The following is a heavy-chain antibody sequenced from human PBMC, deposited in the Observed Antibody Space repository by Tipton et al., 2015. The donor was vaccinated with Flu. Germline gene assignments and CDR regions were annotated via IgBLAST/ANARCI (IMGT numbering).Heavy chain of an antibody. CDR1: GGSISSSSYY. CDR2: IYYSGST. V-gene: IGHV4-39*07. D-gene: IGHD2-15*01. CDR3: ARGSRLVVVRGLDATNWYFDL. J-gene: IGHJ2*01. Sequence: TLSLTCTVSGGSISSSSYYWGWIRQPPGKGLEWIGSIYYSGSTYYNPSLKSRVTISVDTSKNQFSLKLSSVTAADTAVYYCARGSRLVVVRGLDATNWYFDLWGRGTLVTVSS.